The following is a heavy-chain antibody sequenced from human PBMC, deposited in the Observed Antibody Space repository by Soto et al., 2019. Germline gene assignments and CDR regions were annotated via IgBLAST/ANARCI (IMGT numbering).Heavy chain of an antibody. V-gene: IGHV4-31*03. D-gene: IGHD3-9*01. Sequence: TLSLTCTVSGGSIRATGYYWNWLRQRPGKGLEWIGNIYHRGTTYYHPSLQSRVSISVDTSNNQFSLRLSSVTAADTAVYFCARDMGTWLLTAVLDPWGLGTLVTVSA. CDR1: GGSIRATGYY. J-gene: IGHJ5*02. CDR3: ARDMGTWLLTAVLDP. CDR2: IYHRGTT.